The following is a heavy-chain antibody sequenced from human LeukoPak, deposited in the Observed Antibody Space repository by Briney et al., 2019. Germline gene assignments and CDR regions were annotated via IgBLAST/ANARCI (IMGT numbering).Heavy chain of an antibody. J-gene: IGHJ5*02. V-gene: IGHV4-59*01. D-gene: IGHD2-15*01. Sequence: SETLSLTCTVSGGSISSYYWSWIRQPPGKGLEWIGYIYYSGSTNYDPSPKSRVTISVDTSKNQFSLKLSSVTAADTAVYYCARDSSGYCSGGSCLQNWFDLWGQGTLVTVSS. CDR2: IYYSGST. CDR1: GGSISSYY. CDR3: ARDSSGYCSGGSCLQNWFDL.